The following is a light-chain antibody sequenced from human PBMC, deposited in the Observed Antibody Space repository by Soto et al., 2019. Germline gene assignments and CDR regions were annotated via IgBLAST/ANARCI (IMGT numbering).Light chain of an antibody. CDR3: HQRQSWPRT. CDR2: LTS. CDR1: QAVNTR. V-gene: IGKV3-11*01. Sequence: EIVLRQSPATLSSFPGDRVTLSCRASQAVNTRLAWYQHKPGQAPRLLIYLTSNRAAGVPSRFSAWGSETDFTLTISDVQPEDFAVYYCHQRQSWPRTFGQGTKVDIK. J-gene: IGKJ1*01.